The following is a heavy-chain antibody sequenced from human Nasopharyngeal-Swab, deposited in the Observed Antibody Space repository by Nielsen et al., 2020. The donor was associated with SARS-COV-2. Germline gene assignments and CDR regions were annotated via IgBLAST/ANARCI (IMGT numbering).Heavy chain of an antibody. D-gene: IGHD6-19*01. CDR1: GFTFEDYT. CDR2: ISWNSGTI. CDR3: AKDISPLIAVAGYFDY. J-gene: IGHJ4*02. V-gene: IGHV3-9*01. Sequence: SLKISCAASGFTFEDYTMHWVRQVPGKGLEWVACISWNSGTIGYADSVKGRFTISRDNAKNSLYLQMNSLRAEDTALYYCAKDISPLIAVAGYFDYWGQGTLVTVSS.